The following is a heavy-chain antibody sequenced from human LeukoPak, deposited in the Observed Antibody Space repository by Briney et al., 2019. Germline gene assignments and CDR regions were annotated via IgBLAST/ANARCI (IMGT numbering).Heavy chain of an antibody. CDR3: AREMLAAVAAQS. D-gene: IGHD6-19*01. CDR2: ISSSGGTT. Sequence: GGSLRLSCAASGFTFSSYGMSWVRQAPGRGLEWVAAISSSGGTTYYADSVKGRFTISRDNSKNTLYLQMNSLRAEDTAVYYCAREMLAAVAAQSWGQGTLVTVSS. CDR1: GFTFSSYG. V-gene: IGHV3-23*01. J-gene: IGHJ5*02.